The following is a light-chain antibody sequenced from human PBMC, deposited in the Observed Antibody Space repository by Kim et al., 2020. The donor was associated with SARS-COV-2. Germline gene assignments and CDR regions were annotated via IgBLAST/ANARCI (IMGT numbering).Light chain of an antibody. CDR1: QSINNW. V-gene: IGKV1-5*01. CDR3: QQYSSYSPLT. Sequence: DIQMTQSPSTLSASVGDRVTITCRASQSINNWLAWFQQKPGKAPKALIHDASNLEGGAPSRFSGSGSGTEFTLTISSLQPDDFATYYCQQYSSYSPLTFGGGTKVEIK. CDR2: DAS. J-gene: IGKJ4*01.